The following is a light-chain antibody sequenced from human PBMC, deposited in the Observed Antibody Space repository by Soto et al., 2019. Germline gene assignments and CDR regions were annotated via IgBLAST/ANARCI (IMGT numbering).Light chain of an antibody. CDR2: DVS. J-gene: IGLJ3*02. V-gene: IGLV2-14*01. CDR1: SSDVGGYNY. Sequence: QSALTQPASVSGSPGQSITISCTGTSSDVGGYNYVSWYQQHPGKAPKLIIYDVSNRPSGVSNRFSGSKSGSTASLTISGLQAEDEADYYCSSYTSSSTRVFGGGTKLTGL. CDR3: SSYTSSSTRV.